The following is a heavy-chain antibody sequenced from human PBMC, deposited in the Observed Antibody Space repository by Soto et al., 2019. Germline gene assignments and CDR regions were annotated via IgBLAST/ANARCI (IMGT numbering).Heavy chain of an antibody. CDR1: GFTFSSYG. CDR3: AKDLRGAKYYDFGSGSPWAYDCGMDV. Sequence: QVQLVESGGGVVQPGRSLRLSCAASGFTFSSYGMHWVRQAPGKGLEWVAVISYDGSNKYYADSVKGRFTISRDNSKNTRYLQMNSLRAEDTAVYYCAKDLRGAKYYDFGSGSPWAYDCGMDVWGQGTTVTVSS. V-gene: IGHV3-30*18. D-gene: IGHD3-3*01. CDR2: ISYDGSNK. J-gene: IGHJ6*02.